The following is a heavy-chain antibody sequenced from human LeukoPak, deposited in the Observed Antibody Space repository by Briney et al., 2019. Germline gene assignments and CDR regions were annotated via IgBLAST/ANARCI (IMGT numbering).Heavy chain of an antibody. Sequence: ASLKFSCNASGYTFTGSYMCWVRHTPGQGLQMIGPINPNSGGPNYAQEFQGRVTMTRDTSISTAYMELSRLRSDDTAVYYCAREEVLYYDFWSGYYPFDHWGQGTLVTVSS. D-gene: IGHD3-3*01. J-gene: IGHJ4*02. CDR3: AREEVLYYDFWSGYYPFDH. CDR2: INPNSGGP. CDR1: GYTFTGSY. V-gene: IGHV1-2*06.